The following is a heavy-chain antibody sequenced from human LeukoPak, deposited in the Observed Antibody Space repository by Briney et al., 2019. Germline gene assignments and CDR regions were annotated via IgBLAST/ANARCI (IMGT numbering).Heavy chain of an antibody. Sequence: GGSLRLSCAASGFTFSSYSMNCVRQAPGKGLEWLSYINKSSGAIYYADSVKGRLTISRDNAKNSLYLQMNSLRDEDTAVYYCARDPGRLDRGNDYYYGMDVWGQGTTVTVSS. J-gene: IGHJ6*02. D-gene: IGHD1-1*01. V-gene: IGHV3-48*02. CDR1: GFTFSSYS. CDR2: INKSSGAI. CDR3: ARDPGRLDRGNDYYYGMDV.